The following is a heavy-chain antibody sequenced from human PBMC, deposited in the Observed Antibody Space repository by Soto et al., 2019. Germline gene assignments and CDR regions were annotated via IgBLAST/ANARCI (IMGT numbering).Heavy chain of an antibody. V-gene: IGHV1-69*01. CDR2: IFGTA. CDR3: ARDPLAQLDPPGPFDP. Sequence: QVQLVQSGAEVKKPGSSVKVSCKASGGSFSTYAIRWVRQAPGQGLEWMGGIFGTANYAQKFQGRLTITADESTNTAYMELRSLSSEDTAVYYCARDPLAQLDPPGPFDPWGQGTLVTVSS. D-gene: IGHD6-6*01. J-gene: IGHJ5*02. CDR1: GGSFSTYA.